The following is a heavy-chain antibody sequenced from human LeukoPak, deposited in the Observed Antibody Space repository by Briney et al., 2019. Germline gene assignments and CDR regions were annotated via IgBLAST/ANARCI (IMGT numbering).Heavy chain of an antibody. V-gene: IGHV1-2*02. Sequence: ASVKVSCKASGYTFTGYYMHWVRQAPGQGLEWMGWINPNSGGTNYAQKFQGRVTMTRDTSISTAYMELSRLRSDDTAVYYCARDRAYDYGDYVSLHWGQGTLVTVSS. D-gene: IGHD4-17*01. J-gene: IGHJ4*02. CDR1: GYTFTGYY. CDR3: ARDRAYDYGDYVSLH. CDR2: INPNSGGT.